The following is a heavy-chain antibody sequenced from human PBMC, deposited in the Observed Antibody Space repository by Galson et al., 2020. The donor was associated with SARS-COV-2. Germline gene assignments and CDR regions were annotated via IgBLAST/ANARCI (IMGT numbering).Heavy chain of an antibody. V-gene: IGHV3-53*01. CDR2: FYSGGST. D-gene: IGHD2-15*01. CDR1: GFTVSSNY. Sequence: GESLNISCAASGFTVSSNYMSWVRQAPGKGLEWVSVFYSGGSTYYADSLKGRFTISRDNAKNSLYLQMNSLRAEDTAVYYCARDAVVVVAAVTYGDPNTPYYYYGMDVWGQGTTVTVSS. CDR3: ARDAVVVVAAVTYGDPNTPYYYYGMDV. J-gene: IGHJ6*02.